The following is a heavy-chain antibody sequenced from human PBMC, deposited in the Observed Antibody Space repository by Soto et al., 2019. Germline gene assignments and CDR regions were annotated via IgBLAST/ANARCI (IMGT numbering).Heavy chain of an antibody. CDR2: IYYSGST. Sequence: SETLSLTCTDSGGYISSSSYYWGWIRQPPGKGLEWIGSIYYSGSTYYNPSLKSRVTISVDTSKNQFSLKLSSVTAADTAVYYCARRAGGSYYGRTNFDYWGQGTLVTVSS. CDR3: ARRAGGSYYGRTNFDY. CDR1: GGYISSSSYY. V-gene: IGHV4-39*01. J-gene: IGHJ4*02. D-gene: IGHD1-26*01.